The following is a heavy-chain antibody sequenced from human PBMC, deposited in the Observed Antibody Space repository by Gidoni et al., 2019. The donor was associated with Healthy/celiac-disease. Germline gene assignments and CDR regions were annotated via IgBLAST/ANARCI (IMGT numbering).Heavy chain of an antibody. V-gene: IGHV3-30*18. Sequence: QVQLVESGGGVVQPGRSLRLSCAASGFTFSSYGMHWVRQAPGKGLEWVAVISYDGSNKYYADSVKGRFTISRDNSKNTLYLQMNSLRAEDTAVYYCAKDRGVYGSGSYYNDWGQGTLVTVSS. CDR3: AKDRGVYGSGSYYND. CDR1: GFTFSSYG. D-gene: IGHD3-10*01. CDR2: ISYDGSNK. J-gene: IGHJ4*02.